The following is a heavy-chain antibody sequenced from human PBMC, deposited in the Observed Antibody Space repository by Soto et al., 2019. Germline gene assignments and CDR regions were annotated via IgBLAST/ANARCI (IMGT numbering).Heavy chain of an antibody. CDR2: ISSSSSYI. D-gene: IGHD6-19*01. CDR1: GFTFSSYS. J-gene: IGHJ4*02. CDR3: ARGRIAVAGFDY. Sequence: GGSLRLSCAVSGFTFSSYSMNWVRQAPGKGLEWVSSISSSSSYIYYADSVKGRFTISRDNAKNSLYLQMNSLRAEDTAVYYCARGRIAVAGFDYWGQGTLVTVSS. V-gene: IGHV3-21*01.